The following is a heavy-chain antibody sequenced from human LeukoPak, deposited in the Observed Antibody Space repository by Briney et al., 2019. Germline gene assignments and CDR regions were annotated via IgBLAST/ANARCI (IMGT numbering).Heavy chain of an antibody. Sequence: GGSLRLSCAASGFTFSSYEMNWVRQAPGKGLEWVSYISSSGSTIYYADSVKGRFTISRDNAKNSLYLQMYSLRAEDTAVYYCARDPVRYFDWLHGDYGMDVWGKGTTVTVSS. CDR2: ISSSGSTI. J-gene: IGHJ6*04. V-gene: IGHV3-48*03. CDR1: GFTFSSYE. CDR3: ARDPVRYFDWLHGDYGMDV. D-gene: IGHD3-9*01.